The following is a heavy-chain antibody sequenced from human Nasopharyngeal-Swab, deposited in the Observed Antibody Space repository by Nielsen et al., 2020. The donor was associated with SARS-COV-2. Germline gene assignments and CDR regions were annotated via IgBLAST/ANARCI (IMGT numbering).Heavy chain of an antibody. J-gene: IGHJ4*02. CDR2: ISYEGSIR. CDR1: GFTFNYFG. CDR3: AKSMAYFQLSGTYNLDF. Sequence: GGSLRLSCAASGFTFNYFGMHWVRQAPGKGLEGVAFISYEGSIRNYIDSVKGRFTVSRDSSKNTVYLQMNSLRPDDTAVYFCAKSMAYFQLSGTYNLDFWGQGTLVTVSS. V-gene: IGHV3-30*18. D-gene: IGHD2-21*01.